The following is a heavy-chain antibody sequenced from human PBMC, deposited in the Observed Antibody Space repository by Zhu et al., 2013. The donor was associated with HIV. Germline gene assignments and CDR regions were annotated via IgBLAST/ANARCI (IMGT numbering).Heavy chain of an antibody. J-gene: IGHJ4*02. Sequence: QVQLVQSGAELKKPGASVTVSCKASGYTFTGHFLHWVRQAPGQGLEWMGWIRPLSDGTIYEQKFRGRVTMTSDTSINTAYMELSGLTSADTAVYYCARTRMGAGYWSDYWGQGTLVTVSS. CDR1: GYTFTGHF. CDR2: IRPLSDGT. CDR3: ARTRMGAGYWSDY. D-gene: IGHD2-8*02. V-gene: IGHV1-2*02.